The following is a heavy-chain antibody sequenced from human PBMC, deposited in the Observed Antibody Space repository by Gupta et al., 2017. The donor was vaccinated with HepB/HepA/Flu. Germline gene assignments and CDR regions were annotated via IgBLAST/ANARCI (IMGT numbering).Heavy chain of an antibody. Sequence: EVQLLESGGGLVQPGGSLRLSCVASGFTFSSNAMSWVRQAPGKGLEWVSGISGSGDSTNYADSVKGRFTISRDNSKNTLYMEMNSLRAEDTAVYYCAKGGGSAWRFDYWGQGSLVTASS. D-gene: IGHD6-19*01. V-gene: IGHV3-23*01. CDR3: AKGGGSAWRFDY. J-gene: IGHJ4*02. CDR1: GFTFSSNA. CDR2: ISGSGDST.